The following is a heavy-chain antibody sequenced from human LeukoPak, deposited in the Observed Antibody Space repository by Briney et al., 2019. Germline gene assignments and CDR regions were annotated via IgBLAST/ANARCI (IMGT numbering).Heavy chain of an antibody. CDR3: AREWSVYDDYVWGSYRLYYFDY. CDR2: INHRGCT. J-gene: IGHJ4*02. D-gene: IGHD3-16*02. V-gene: IGHV4-34*01. CDR1: GGSFSGYY. Sequence: SETLSLTCAVYGGSFSGYYWSWIRQPPGKGLGWIGEINHRGCTNYNPSLKSRVTILVDTSKNQCSLKLSSVTAADTAVYYGAREWSVYDDYVWGSYRLYYFDYWGQGTLVTVSS.